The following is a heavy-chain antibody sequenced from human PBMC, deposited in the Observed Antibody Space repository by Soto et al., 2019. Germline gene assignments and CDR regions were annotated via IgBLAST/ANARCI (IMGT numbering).Heavy chain of an antibody. V-gene: IGHV1-24*01. CDR1: GYTLTELS. CDR3: ARDLGTMEDNWFDP. D-gene: IGHD3-10*01. CDR2: IDPDDGKT. Sequence: ASVKVSCKVSGYTLTELSMHWVRQAPGKGLEWMGGIDPDDGKTNYAQKFQGRVTMTADTSTDTAYMELSSLRSEDTAVYYCARDLGTMEDNWFDPWGKGTLVTVAS. J-gene: IGHJ5*02.